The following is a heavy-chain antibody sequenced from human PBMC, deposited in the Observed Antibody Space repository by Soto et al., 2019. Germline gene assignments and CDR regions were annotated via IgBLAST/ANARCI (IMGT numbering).Heavy chain of an antibody. Sequence: SETLSLTCTVSGGSISSGDYYWSWIRQPPGKGLEWIGYIYYSGSTYYNPSLKSRVTISVDTSKNQFSLRLTSVTAADTAIYYCTRRYNCNYNDFDPWGPGAVVT. CDR3: TRRYNCNYNDFDP. V-gene: IGHV4-30-4*01. D-gene: IGHD1-7*01. CDR1: GGSISSGDYY. J-gene: IGHJ5*02. CDR2: IYYSGST.